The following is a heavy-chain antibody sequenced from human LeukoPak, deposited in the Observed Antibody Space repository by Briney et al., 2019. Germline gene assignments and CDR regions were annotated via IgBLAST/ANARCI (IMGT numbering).Heavy chain of an antibody. CDR3: ARQPLLGYCSSTSCYRGWRNWFDP. D-gene: IGHD2-2*01. J-gene: IGHJ5*02. V-gene: IGHV4-34*01. CDR2: INHSGST. CDR1: GGSSSGYY. Sequence: SETLSLTCAVYGGSSSGYYWSWIRQPPGKGLEWIGEINHSGSTNYNPSLKSRVTISVDTSKNQFSLKLSSVTAADTAVYYCARQPLLGYCSSTSCYRGWRNWFDPWGQGTLVTVSS.